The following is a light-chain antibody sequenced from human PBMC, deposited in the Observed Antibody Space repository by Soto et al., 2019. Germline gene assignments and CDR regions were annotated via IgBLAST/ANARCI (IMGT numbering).Light chain of an antibody. Sequence: IRVTQSPSTLAASVGDRVTSTFRASQSISNWLAWYQQKPGKAPKLLIYKASTLESGVPSRFSGSGSGTEFTLTISSLQPDDFATFYCKQFNSYPWTFGQGTKVEIK. V-gene: IGKV1-5*03. CDR2: KAS. CDR3: KQFNSYPWT. CDR1: QSISNW. J-gene: IGKJ1*01.